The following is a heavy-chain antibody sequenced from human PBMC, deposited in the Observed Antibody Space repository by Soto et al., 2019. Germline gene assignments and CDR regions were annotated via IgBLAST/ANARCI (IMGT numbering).Heavy chain of an antibody. CDR2: INPNSGGT. D-gene: IGHD2-21*02. Sequence: QVQLVQSGAEVKKPGASVKVSCKASGYTLSGYYMPWVRQAPGKGLEWMGWINPNSGGTNYAQKFQGRVTMTRDTSISTAYMELSRLRSDDTAIYYCARLYCGGDCTFDYWGQGTLVTVSS. CDR3: ARLYCGGDCTFDY. CDR1: GYTLSGYY. V-gene: IGHV1-2*02. J-gene: IGHJ4*02.